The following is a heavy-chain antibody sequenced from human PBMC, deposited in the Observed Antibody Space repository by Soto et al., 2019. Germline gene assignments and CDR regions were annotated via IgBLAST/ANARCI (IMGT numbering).Heavy chain of an antibody. J-gene: IGHJ4*02. V-gene: IGHV4-39*01. CDR2: VYYSGTT. CDR3: ASYSYGYSYFLDY. CDR1: GGSISRSFFY. D-gene: IGHD5-18*01. Sequence: SETLSLTCTVSGGSISRSFFYWGWVRQAPGKGLEWIGAVYYSGTTYYNPSLKSRVTISLDTSENQFSLRLTSVTAADTALYYCASYSYGYSYFLDYWGQGTLVPVSS.